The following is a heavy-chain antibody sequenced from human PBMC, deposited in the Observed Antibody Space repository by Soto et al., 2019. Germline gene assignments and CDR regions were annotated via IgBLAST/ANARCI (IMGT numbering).Heavy chain of an antibody. CDR2: TYARSKWYN. J-gene: IGHJ5*02. D-gene: IGHD5-12*01. CDR1: GDSVSSNTAC. V-gene: IGHV6-1*01. Sequence: PSQTLSLTCAISGDSVSSNTACWNWVRQSPSRGLEWLGRTYARSKWYNDYAVSVKSRIIINPDTSKNQFSLQLNSVTPEDTAVYYCAKGDNLGPKTGYAFDPWGQGILVTVSS. CDR3: AKGDNLGPKTGYAFDP.